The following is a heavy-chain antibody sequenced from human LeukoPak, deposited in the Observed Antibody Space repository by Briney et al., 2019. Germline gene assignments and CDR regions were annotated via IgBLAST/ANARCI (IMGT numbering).Heavy chain of an antibody. V-gene: IGHV3-48*01. CDR1: GFTLSSYN. CDR2: IRNSGNTI. D-gene: IGHD3-10*01. Sequence: PGGSLRLSCAVSGFTLSSYNMNWVRQAPGKGLEWVSYIRNSGNTIYYADSVKGRFTISRDPAKNSLYLQMNSLRAEDTAVYYCARGYFWGFGFLDYWGQGTLVTVSS. CDR3: ARGYFWGFGFLDY. J-gene: IGHJ4*02.